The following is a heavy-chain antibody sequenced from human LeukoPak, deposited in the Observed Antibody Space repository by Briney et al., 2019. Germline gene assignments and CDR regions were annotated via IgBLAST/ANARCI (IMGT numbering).Heavy chain of an antibody. CDR3: AKVRGYGDYVDAFDL. J-gene: IGHJ3*01. D-gene: IGHD4-17*01. CDR1: GFTFSNYG. V-gene: IGHV3-30*18. CDR2: MSYRGSNE. Sequence: GGSLRLSCAASGFTFSNYGMHWVRQAPGKGLDWVAVMSYRGSNEYYADSVKGRFTISRDSSKNTVYLQMNSLRAEDTAVYYCAKVRGYGDYVDAFDLWGQGTMVTVSS.